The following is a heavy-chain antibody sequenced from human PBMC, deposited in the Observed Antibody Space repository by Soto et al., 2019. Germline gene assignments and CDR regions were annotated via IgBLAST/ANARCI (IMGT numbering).Heavy chain of an antibody. V-gene: IGHV4-4*07. CDR2: VSSTGSS. Sequence: SETLSPTYPVSGGSISYYYQSLLRQPAEKRLEGIARVSSTGSSYYNPSLKSRVTLSVVTSKTQVSLNLTSVTAEDTAVYYCARGVPAAGTDWFDPWGQGTLVTVSS. J-gene: IGHJ5*02. CDR1: GGSISYYY. CDR3: ARGVPAAGTDWFDP. D-gene: IGHD6-13*01.